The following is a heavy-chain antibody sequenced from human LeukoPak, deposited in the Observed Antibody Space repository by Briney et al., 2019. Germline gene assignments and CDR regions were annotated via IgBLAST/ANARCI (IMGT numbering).Heavy chain of an antibody. D-gene: IGHD3-3*01. V-gene: IGHV1-69*05. CDR1: GGTFSSYA. J-gene: IGHJ4*02. CDR2: IIPIFGTA. CDR3: ASQRFLEWLFDY. Sequence: SVKVSCKASGGTFSSYAISWVRQAPGQGLEWMGGIIPIFGTANYAQKSQGRVTITTDESTSTAYMELSSLRSEDTAVYYCASQRFLEWLFDYWGQGTLVTVSS.